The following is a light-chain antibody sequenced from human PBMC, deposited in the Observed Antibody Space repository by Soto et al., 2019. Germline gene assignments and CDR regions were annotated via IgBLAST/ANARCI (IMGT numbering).Light chain of an antibody. CDR2: GAS. V-gene: IGKV3-20*01. CDR1: QSPITRY. CDR3: QQYGTSPT. Sequence: EIVLTQSPGTLSLFPGERATLSCRASQSPITRYLAWYQQKPGQAPRLLIYGASSRATGIPDRFSGSGSGTDFTLTISRLEPEDFAVYSCQQYGTSPTFGQGTRLEIK. J-gene: IGKJ5*01.